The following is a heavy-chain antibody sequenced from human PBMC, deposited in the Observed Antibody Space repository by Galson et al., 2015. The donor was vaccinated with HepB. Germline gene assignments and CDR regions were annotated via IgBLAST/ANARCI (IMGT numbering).Heavy chain of an antibody. CDR3: AKDSSSSSSPSFYHIDY. CDR2: ISYDGSNK. V-gene: IGHV3-30*18. Sequence: SLRLSCAASGFTFSSYGMHWVRQAPGKGLGWVAVISYDGSNKYYADSVKGRFTISRDNSKNTLYLQMSSLRAEDTAVYYCAKDSSSSSSPSFYHIDYWGQGTLVTVSS. J-gene: IGHJ4*02. CDR1: GFTFSSYG. D-gene: IGHD6-13*01.